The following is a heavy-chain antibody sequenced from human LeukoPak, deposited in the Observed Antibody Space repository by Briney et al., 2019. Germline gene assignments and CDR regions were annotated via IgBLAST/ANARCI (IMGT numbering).Heavy chain of an antibody. CDR3: ARDTDYDFWGGYYFSNWFDP. J-gene: IGHJ5*02. D-gene: IGHD3-3*01. CDR1: GYTFTGYY. V-gene: IGHV1-2*02. CDR2: INPNSGGT. Sequence: GASVKVSCKASGYTFTGYYMHWVRQAPGQGLEWMGWINPNSGGTNYAQKFQGRVTMTRDTSISAAYMELSRLRSDDTAVYYCARDTDYDFWGGYYFSNWFDPWGQGTLVTVSS.